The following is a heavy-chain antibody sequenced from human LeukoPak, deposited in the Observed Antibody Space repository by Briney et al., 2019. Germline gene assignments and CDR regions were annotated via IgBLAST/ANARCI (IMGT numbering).Heavy chain of an antibody. V-gene: IGHV3-23*01. CDR2: ISDSGGST. Sequence: GGSLRLSCAASGFTFSDYAMTWVRQAPGKGLQWVSLISDSGGSTYYADSVKGRFTISRDNSKNTLYLQMNSLRAEDTAVYYCAKGHSSSRDYWGQGTLVTVSS. CDR3: AKGHSSSRDY. D-gene: IGHD6-13*01. CDR1: GFTFSDYA. J-gene: IGHJ4*02.